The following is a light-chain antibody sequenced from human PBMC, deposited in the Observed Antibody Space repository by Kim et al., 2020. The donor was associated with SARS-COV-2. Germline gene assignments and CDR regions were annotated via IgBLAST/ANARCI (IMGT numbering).Light chain of an antibody. CDR2: DNR. Sequence: QSVLTQPPSVSAAPGQKVTISCSGSSSNIGNNYVSWYQQVPGTAPKVLIYDNRKRPSGIPDRFSGSKSATSATLTITGLQTGDEADYYCATWDTGLSAGVFGGGTQLTVL. V-gene: IGLV1-51*01. J-gene: IGLJ3*02. CDR1: SSNIGNNY. CDR3: ATWDTGLSAGV.